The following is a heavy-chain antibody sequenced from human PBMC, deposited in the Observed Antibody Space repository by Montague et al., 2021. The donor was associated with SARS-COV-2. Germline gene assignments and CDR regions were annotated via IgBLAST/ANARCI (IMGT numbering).Heavy chain of an antibody. CDR2: TYFRSSFYN. Sequence: CAISGDSVSSSTVAWNWLRQSPSRGLEWLGRTYFRSSFYNDYALSVKSRLNIQPDSAKNQFSLQLTSVTPEDTAICYCARQGTSGWLTFDYWGQGILVTVSS. CDR1: GDSVSSSTVA. D-gene: IGHD6-19*01. CDR3: ARQGTSGWLTFDY. J-gene: IGHJ4*02. V-gene: IGHV6-1*01.